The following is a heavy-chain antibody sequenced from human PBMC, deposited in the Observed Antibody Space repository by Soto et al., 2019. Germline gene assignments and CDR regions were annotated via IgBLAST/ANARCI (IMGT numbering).Heavy chain of an antibody. D-gene: IGHD6-13*01. CDR1: GGSISSYY. CDR3: ARAGYSRSGVAYYFYGLDV. Sequence: SETLSLTCTVSGGSISSYYWSWIRQPPGKGLEWIGYIYYSGSTNYNPSLKSRVTISVDTSKNQFSLKLSSVTAADTAVYYCARAGYSRSGVAYYFYGLDVPAQRTTVTVSS. CDR2: IYYSGST. J-gene: IGHJ6*02. V-gene: IGHV4-59*01.